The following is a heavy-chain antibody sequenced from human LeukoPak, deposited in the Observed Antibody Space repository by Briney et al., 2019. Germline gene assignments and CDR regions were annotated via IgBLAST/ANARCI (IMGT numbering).Heavy chain of an antibody. CDR3: AKDQSRVGASDPFDY. J-gene: IGHJ4*02. Sequence: PGGSLRLSCAASGFTFSSCAMTWVRQAPGKGLEWVSSISGSGATTYYADSVKGRFTISRDNSNNTVYLQMNSLRAEDTAVYYCAKDQSRVGASDPFDYWGQGTLVTVSS. CDR1: GFTFSSCA. D-gene: IGHD1-26*01. V-gene: IGHV3-23*01. CDR2: ISGSGATT.